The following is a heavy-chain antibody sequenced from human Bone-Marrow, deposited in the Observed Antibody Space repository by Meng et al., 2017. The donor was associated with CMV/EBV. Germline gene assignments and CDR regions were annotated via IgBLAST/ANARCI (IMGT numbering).Heavy chain of an antibody. CDR2: ISSSSSYI. Sequence: GESLKISCAASGFTFSSYSMNWVRQAPGKGLEWVSSISSSSSYICYADSVKGRFTISRDNAKNSLYLQMNSLRAEDTAVYYCARVNQSSGYYYFDYWGQGTLVTVSS. D-gene: IGHD3-22*01. J-gene: IGHJ4*02. V-gene: IGHV3-21*01. CDR1: GFTFSSYS. CDR3: ARVNQSSGYYYFDY.